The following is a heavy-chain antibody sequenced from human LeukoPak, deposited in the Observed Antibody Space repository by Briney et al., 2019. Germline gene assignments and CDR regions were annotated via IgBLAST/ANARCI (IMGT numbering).Heavy chain of an antibody. D-gene: IGHD2-2*01. V-gene: IGHV4-59*01. CDR3: AREYCSSTSCPFDY. Sequence: PSETLSLTCTVSGGSISSYYWSWIAQPPGKGVEWIGYIYYSGSTNYNPSLKSRVTISVDTSKNQFSVKLSSVTAADTAVYYCAREYCSSTSCPFDYWGQGTLVTVSS. CDR1: GGSISSYY. J-gene: IGHJ4*02. CDR2: IYYSGST.